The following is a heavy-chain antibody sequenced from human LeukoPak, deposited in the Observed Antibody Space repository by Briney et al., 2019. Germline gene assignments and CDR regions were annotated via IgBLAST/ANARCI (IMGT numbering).Heavy chain of an antibody. V-gene: IGHV1-8*03. D-gene: IGHD7-27*01. J-gene: IGHJ4*02. CDR2: MNPNSGNT. CDR3: ARVGDWGLYFDY. CDR1: GYTFTSYD. Sequence: GASVKVSCKAPGYTFTSYDINWVRQATGQGLEWMGWMNPNSGNTGYAQKFQGRVTITRNTSISTAYMELSSLRSEDTAVYYCARVGDWGLYFDYWGQGTLVTVSS.